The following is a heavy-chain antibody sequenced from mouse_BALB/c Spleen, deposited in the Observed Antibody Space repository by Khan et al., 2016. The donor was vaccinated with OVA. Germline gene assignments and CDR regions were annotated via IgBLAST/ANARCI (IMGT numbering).Heavy chain of an antibody. J-gene: IGHJ3*01. CDR2: VSTGGHYT. CDR1: GFTFSTYG. V-gene: IGHV5-6*01. D-gene: IGHD1-1*01. Sequence: EVELVESGGDVVKPGGSLKLSCAASGFTFSTYGMSWVRQTPDKRLEWVATVSTGGHYTYYPDTVQGRFTISRDNAKNPLYLQMSSLKSEDTAMFYCARLAYYYDSEGFAYWGQGTLVTVSA. CDR3: ARLAYYYDSEGFAY.